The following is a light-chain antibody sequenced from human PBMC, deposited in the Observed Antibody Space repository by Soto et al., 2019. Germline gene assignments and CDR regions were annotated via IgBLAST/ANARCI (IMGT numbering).Light chain of an antibody. J-gene: IGKJ2*01. CDR2: GAS. Sequence: EIVLPQSPATLSVPPGERATLCCRASPSAGSGLSWYQQKPDQAPRLLIYGASTRATGIPARFSGSGSGTEFTLTISSLQSEDYAVYYCQQYNNWPPYTFGQGTKLDNK. V-gene: IGKV3-15*01. CDR3: QQYNNWPPYT. CDR1: PSAGSG.